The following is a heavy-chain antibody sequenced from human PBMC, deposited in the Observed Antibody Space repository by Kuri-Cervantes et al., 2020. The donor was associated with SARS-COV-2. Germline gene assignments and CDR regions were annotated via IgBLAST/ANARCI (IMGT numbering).Heavy chain of an antibody. D-gene: IGHD2-2*02. Sequence: ASVKVSCKASGYTFTGYYMHWVRQAPGQGLEWMGWISAYNGNTNYAQKLQGRVTMTTDTSTSTAYMELRSLRSDDTAVYYCARISPSKLWYQLLYGTFDYWGQGTLVTVSS. J-gene: IGHJ4*02. CDR3: ARISPSKLWYQLLYGTFDY. V-gene: IGHV1-18*04. CDR2: ISAYNGNT. CDR1: GYTFTGYY.